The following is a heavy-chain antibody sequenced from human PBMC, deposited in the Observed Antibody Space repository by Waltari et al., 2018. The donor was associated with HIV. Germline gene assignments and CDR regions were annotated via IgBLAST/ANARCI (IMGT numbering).Heavy chain of an antibody. CDR1: EFTFNNYW. CDR3: AREALYDSSGYYFDY. D-gene: IGHD3-22*01. Sequence: EVQLVESGGGLVEPGGSLRLSCAASEFTFNNYWMTWVCQAPGKGLEWVANRKQDESENYYVDSVKGRFTSSRDNAKNSLFLQMNSLRAEDTAVYYCAREALYDSSGYYFDYWGQGTLVTVSS. CDR2: RKQDESEN. V-gene: IGHV3-7*01. J-gene: IGHJ4*02.